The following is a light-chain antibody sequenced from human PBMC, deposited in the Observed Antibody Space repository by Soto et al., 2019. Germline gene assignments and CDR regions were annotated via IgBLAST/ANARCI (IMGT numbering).Light chain of an antibody. Sequence: EIVLTQSPGTLSLSPGERATLSCRASQTVNSNYLVWYQQKPGQAPRLLIYDVSHRATGIPDRFSGSGSGRDFTLTISRLEPEDFAVYYCQQYGSSRTFGQGTKVEI. CDR1: QTVNSNY. J-gene: IGKJ1*01. CDR3: QQYGSSRT. CDR2: DVS. V-gene: IGKV3-20*01.